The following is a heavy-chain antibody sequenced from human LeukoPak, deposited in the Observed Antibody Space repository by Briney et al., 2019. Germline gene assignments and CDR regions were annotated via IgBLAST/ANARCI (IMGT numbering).Heavy chain of an antibody. J-gene: IGHJ6*03. CDR2: ISSSGSTI. CDR3: ARSPHGYYYYMDV. CDR1: GFTFSSYE. V-gene: IGHV3-48*03. Sequence: GGSLRLSCAASGFTFSSYEMNWVRQAPGKGLEWVSYISSSGSTIYYPDSVKGRFTISRDNAKTSLYLQMNSLRAEDTALYYCARSPHGYYYYMDVWGKGTTVTVSS.